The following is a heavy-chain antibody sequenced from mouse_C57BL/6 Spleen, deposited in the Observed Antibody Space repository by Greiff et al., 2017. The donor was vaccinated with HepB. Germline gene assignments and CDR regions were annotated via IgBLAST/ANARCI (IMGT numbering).Heavy chain of an antibody. Sequence: EVKLQESGAELVRPGASVKLSCTASGFNIKDDYMHWVKQRPEQGLEWIGWIDPENGDTEYASKFQGKATITADTSSNTAYLQLSSLTSEDTAVYYCTTFCGTTVVEGYYFDYWGQGTTLTVSS. D-gene: IGHD1-1*01. CDR3: TTFCGTTVVEGYYFDY. CDR1: GFNIKDDY. V-gene: IGHV14-4*01. J-gene: IGHJ2*01. CDR2: IDPENGDT.